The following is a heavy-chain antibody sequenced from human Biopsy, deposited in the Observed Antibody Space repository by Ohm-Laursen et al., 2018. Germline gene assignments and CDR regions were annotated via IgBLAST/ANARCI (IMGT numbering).Heavy chain of an antibody. CDR1: GGSISSGGSY. CDR3: ARGDYFDSNGYFWFDP. V-gene: IGHV4-31*01. CDR2: IFNSANT. J-gene: IGHJ5*02. D-gene: IGHD3-22*01. Sequence: SETLSLTCTVCGGSISSGGSYWSWIRQRPGKGLEWIGYIFNSANTYYNPSLKNLITISGDTSKNQFSLKLNSVTAADTAVYYCARGDYFDSNGYFWFDPWGQGTLVTVSS.